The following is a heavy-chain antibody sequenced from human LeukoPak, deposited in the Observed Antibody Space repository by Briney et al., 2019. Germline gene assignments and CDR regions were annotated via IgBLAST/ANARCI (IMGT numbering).Heavy chain of an antibody. J-gene: IGHJ4*02. CDR1: GFTFSTYV. V-gene: IGHV3-64D*06. Sequence: GGSLRLSCSVSGFTFSTYVMHWVRQAPGKGLEYVSAISSNGDNTYYADSVKGRFTTSRDNSKNTLYPQMSSLRADDTAVYYCVRGTGYWGQGTLVTVSS. CDR2: ISSNGDNT. CDR3: VRGTGY.